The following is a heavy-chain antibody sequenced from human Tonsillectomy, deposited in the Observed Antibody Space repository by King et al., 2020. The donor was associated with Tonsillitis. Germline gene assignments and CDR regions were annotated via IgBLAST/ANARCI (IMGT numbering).Heavy chain of an antibody. V-gene: IGHV3-30*18. D-gene: IGHD6-13*01. Sequence: VQLVESGGGAVQPGRSLRLSCAASGFTFNSYGMHWVRQAPGKGLEWVAVISYDGSNKYYVDSVKGRFIISRDNSKKTLYLQMNSLRAEETAAYYCAKDRGTAGGQTIIYYYGMDVWGQGTTVTVSS. CDR1: GFTFNSYG. CDR2: ISYDGSNK. J-gene: IGHJ6*02. CDR3: AKDRGTAGGQTIIYYYGMDV.